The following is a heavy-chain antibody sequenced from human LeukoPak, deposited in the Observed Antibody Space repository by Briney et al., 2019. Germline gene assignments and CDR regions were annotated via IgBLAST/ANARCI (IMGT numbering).Heavy chain of an antibody. CDR2: INPDSGDT. V-gene: IGHV1-2*02. CDR3: TRDLLGGSGTFDP. Sequence: ASVKVSCKASGYTFTGYYLHWVRQAPGQGLEWMGWINPDSGDTNYLQKFQGRVAMTRDTSNSTAYMELSRLSSDDTAVYYCTRDLLGGSGTFDPWGQGTLVTVSS. CDR1: GYTFTGYY. J-gene: IGHJ5*02. D-gene: IGHD3-10*01.